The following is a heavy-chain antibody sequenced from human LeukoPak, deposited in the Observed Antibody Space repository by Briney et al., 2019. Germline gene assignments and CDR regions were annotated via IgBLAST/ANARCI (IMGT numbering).Heavy chain of an antibody. CDR1: GYTFTSYG. Sequence: ASVKVSCKASGYTFTSYGISWVRQAPGQGLEWMGWISAYNGNTNYAQKLQGRVTMTTDTSTSTAYMELRSLRSDDTAVYYCARGYCSSTSCHYYYYYYMDVWGKGTTVTVSS. CDR2: ISAYNGNT. J-gene: IGHJ6*03. V-gene: IGHV1-18*01. D-gene: IGHD2-2*01. CDR3: ARGYCSSTSCHYYYYYYMDV.